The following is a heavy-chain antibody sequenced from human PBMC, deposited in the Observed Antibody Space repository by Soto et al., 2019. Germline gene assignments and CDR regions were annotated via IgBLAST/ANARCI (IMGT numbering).Heavy chain of an antibody. D-gene: IGHD3-16*01. CDR2: VYDSGSF. CDR1: GGSVNTGSYY. J-gene: IGHJ5*02. CDR3: ARGDYALVS. Sequence: QVQLQESGPGLVKPSETLSLTCSVSGGSVNTGSYYWTWIRQPPGKGLEWIGYVYDSGSFNYNPSRKRRVTISVDTAKNQFSLNLNSVTAADTAVYYCARGDYALVSWGQGTLVTVSS. V-gene: IGHV4-61*01.